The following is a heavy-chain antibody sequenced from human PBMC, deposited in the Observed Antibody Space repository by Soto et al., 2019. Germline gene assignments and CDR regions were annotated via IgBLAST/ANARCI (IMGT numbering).Heavy chain of an antibody. V-gene: IGHV4-39*01. Sequence: QLQLQESGPGLVKPSETLSLTCSVSGGSISISSYYWVWIRQPPGKGLEWIGSLYYSGSTYYNPSLKSRVTIPVDTSKTQFPLRLSSVPAADTAVYYCASLRRYGDYPYYYSYRAVWGKGTTATVS. CDR2: LYYSGST. D-gene: IGHD4-17*01. CDR1: GGSISISSYY. J-gene: IGHJ6*03. CDR3: ASLRRYGDYPYYYSYRAV.